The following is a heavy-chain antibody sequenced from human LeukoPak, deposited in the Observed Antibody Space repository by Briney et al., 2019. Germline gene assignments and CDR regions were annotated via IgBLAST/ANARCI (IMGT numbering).Heavy chain of an antibody. J-gene: IGHJ4*02. V-gene: IGHV5-51*01. CDR1: GYSFTSYW. CDR2: IYPGDSDT. D-gene: IGHD2-2*01. CDR3: AKVKDATSWKYFFDY. Sequence: GESLKISCKGSGYSFTSYWIGWVRQMPGKGLEWMGIIYPGDSDTRYSPSFQGQVTISADKSISTAYLQWSSLKASDTAMYYCAKVKDATSWKYFFDYWGQGTLVTVSS.